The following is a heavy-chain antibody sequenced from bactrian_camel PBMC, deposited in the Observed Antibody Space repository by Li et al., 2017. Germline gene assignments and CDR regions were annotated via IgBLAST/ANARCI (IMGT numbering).Heavy chain of an antibody. V-gene: IGHV3-3*01. CDR1: GYASSNYC. CDR2: IDAFGST. D-gene: IGHD1*01. Sequence: VQLVESGGGSVQAGGSLRLSCAASGYASSNYCMGWFRQAPGKERELVANIDAFGSTIYSGSEKGRFTISKDNAKSTLYLQLDSLNAEDTAIYYCARLGQAPEGQGTQVTVS. J-gene: IGHJ4*01.